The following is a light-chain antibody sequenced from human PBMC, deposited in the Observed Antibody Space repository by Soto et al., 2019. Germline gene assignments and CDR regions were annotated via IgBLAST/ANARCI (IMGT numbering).Light chain of an antibody. J-gene: IGLJ2*01. CDR1: SSDVGGYAY. CDR3: SAYTSRTTPV. Sequence: QSALTQPASVSGSPGQTITISCTGTSSDVGGYAYVSWYQQYPGKVPKLVISEVSNRPSGVSHRVSGSRSGNTASLTISGLQAEDEADYHFSAYTSRTTPVFGGGSKLAVL. V-gene: IGLV2-14*01. CDR2: EVS.